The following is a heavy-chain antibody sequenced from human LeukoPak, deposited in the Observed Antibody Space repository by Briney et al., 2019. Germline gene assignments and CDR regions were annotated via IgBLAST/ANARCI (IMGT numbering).Heavy chain of an antibody. CDR3: ARIVLEGSGSWTPIEDY. D-gene: IGHD1-26*01. V-gene: IGHV1-2*02. CDR1: GYTFTCYY. J-gene: IGHJ4*02. CDR2: INPNSGGT. Sequence: SVKVSCKASGYTFTCYYMHWVRQAPGQGLEWMGWINPNSGGTNYTQKFQGRVTMTRDTSISTAYMELSRLRSADTAVYYCARIVLEGSGSWTPIEDYWGQGTLVTVSS.